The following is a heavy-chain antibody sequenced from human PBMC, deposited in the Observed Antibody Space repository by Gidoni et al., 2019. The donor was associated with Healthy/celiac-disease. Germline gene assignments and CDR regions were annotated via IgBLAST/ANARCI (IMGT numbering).Heavy chain of an antibody. J-gene: IGHJ4*02. CDR1: GFTFSSYS. CDR2: ISSSSSYI. D-gene: IGHD1-26*01. V-gene: IGHV3-21*01. Sequence: VQLVEPGGGRVKPGGALRLSCAASGFTFSSYSMNWVRQAPGKGLGWVSSISSSSSYIYYADSVKGRFTISGDNAKNSLYLQMNSLRAEDTAVYYCARDMVGAIDYWGQGTLVTVSS. CDR3: ARDMVGAIDY.